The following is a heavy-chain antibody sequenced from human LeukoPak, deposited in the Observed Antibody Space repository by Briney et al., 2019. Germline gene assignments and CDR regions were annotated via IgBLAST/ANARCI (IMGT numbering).Heavy chain of an antibody. CDR1: GGSISSGGYY. Sequence: PSQTLSLTCTVSGGSISSGGYYWSWIRQHPGKGLEWIGYIYYSGSTYYNPSLKSRVTISVDTSKNQFSLKLSSVTAADTAVYYCARDRSSDKYYYGMDVWGQGTTVTVSS. D-gene: IGHD6-6*01. J-gene: IGHJ6*02. CDR3: ARDRSSDKYYYGMDV. CDR2: IYYSGST. V-gene: IGHV4-31*03.